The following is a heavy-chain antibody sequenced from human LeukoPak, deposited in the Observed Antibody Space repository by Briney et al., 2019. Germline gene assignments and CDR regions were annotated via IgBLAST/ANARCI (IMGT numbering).Heavy chain of an antibody. D-gene: IGHD5-12*01. CDR3: ARDGGVSGYDLLDY. V-gene: IGHV3-7*01. J-gene: IGHJ4*02. Sequence: PSETLSLTCAVYGGSFSGYYWSWIRQPPGKGLEWVANINQDGSEKYYVDSVKGRFTISRDNAKNSVYLQMNSLRAEDTAVYYCARDGGVSGYDLLDYWGQGTLVTVSS. CDR2: INQDGSEK. CDR1: GGSFSGYY.